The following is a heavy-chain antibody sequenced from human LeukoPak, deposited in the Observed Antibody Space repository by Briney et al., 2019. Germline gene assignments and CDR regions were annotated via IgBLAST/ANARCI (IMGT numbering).Heavy chain of an antibody. Sequence: ASVKVSCKASGGTFSSYAISWVRQAPGQGLEWMGGIIPIFGTANYAQKFQGRVTITADESTSTAYMELSSLRSEDTAVYYCARVYGSYPHYYYYYGMDVWGQGTTVTVSS. D-gene: IGHD1-26*01. CDR3: ARVYGSYPHYYYYYGMDV. J-gene: IGHJ6*02. V-gene: IGHV1-69*13. CDR2: IIPIFGTA. CDR1: GGTFSSYA.